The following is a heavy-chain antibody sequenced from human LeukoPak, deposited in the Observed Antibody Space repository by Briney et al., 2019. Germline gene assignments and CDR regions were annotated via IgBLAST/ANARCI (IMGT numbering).Heavy chain of an antibody. CDR1: GFAFSSYS. CDR2: ISSSSSYI. V-gene: IGHV3-21*01. CDR3: AKDGGCSGGSCYTLLWAFDI. Sequence: PGGSLRLSCAASGFAFSSYSMNWVRQAPGKGLEWVSSISSSSSYIYYADSVKGRFTISRDNSKNTLYLQMNSLRAEDTAVYYCAKDGGCSGGSCYTLLWAFDIWGQGTMVTVSS. J-gene: IGHJ3*02. D-gene: IGHD2-15*01.